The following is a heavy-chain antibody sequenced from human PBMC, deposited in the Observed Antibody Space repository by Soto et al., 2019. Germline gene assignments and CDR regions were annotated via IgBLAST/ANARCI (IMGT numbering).Heavy chain of an antibody. J-gene: IGHJ4*02. Sequence: QVQLVQSGAEVKKPGASVKVSCKAYGYTFSSYGLSWVRHAPGQGLEWMGWISAYSGNTVYTQRFKGRLTMATDTSTGTAYMELRSLRSDDRAVYYCARDFYQSSGYCDYWGQGTLVTVSS. CDR1: GYTFSSYG. V-gene: IGHV1-18*01. CDR2: ISAYSGNT. CDR3: ARDFYQSSGYCDY. D-gene: IGHD3-22*01.